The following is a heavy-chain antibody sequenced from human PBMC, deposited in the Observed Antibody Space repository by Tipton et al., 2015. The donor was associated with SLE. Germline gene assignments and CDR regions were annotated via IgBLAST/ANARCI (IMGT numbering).Heavy chain of an antibody. J-gene: IGHJ4*02. CDR3: ARSPVDYWNGYSA. V-gene: IGHV3-23*01. D-gene: IGHD3-3*01. CDR2: ITGSGDRT. Sequence: GSLRLSCVASGFTFSNYAMNWVRQAPGKGLEWISAITGSGDRTYYKDSVKGRFTISRDNSKDSLYLQMNALRAEDTAVYYCARSPVDYWNGYSAWGQGTLVAVSS. CDR1: GFTFSNYA.